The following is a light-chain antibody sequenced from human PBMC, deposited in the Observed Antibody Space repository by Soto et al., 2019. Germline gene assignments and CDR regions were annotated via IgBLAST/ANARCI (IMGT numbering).Light chain of an antibody. V-gene: IGKV3-15*01. CDR1: QSVSSN. J-gene: IGKJ1*01. CDR2: GAS. CDR3: QQYNNWPRT. Sequence: EIVMTQSPATLSVSQGERATLSCRASQSVSSNLAWYQQKPGQAPRLLICGASTRATGIPARFSGSGSGTEFTLTISSLQSEDFAVYYCQQYNNWPRTFGQGTKVDIK.